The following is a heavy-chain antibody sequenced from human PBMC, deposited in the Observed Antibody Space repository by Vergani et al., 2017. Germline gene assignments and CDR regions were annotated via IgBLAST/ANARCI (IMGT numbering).Heavy chain of an antibody. Sequence: EVKLVESGGGLVQPGGSLKLSCAASGFTLSGSAMHWVGQASGKGLGWVGRIRSKVNNYATAYAASVKGRFTISRDDSKTTAYLQMNSLKTEDTAVYYCTSMGGATDIDYWGQGTLVTVSS. V-gene: IGHV3-73*01. J-gene: IGHJ4*02. CDR1: GFTLSGSA. CDR2: IRSKVNNYAT. D-gene: IGHD1-26*01. CDR3: TSMGGATDIDY.